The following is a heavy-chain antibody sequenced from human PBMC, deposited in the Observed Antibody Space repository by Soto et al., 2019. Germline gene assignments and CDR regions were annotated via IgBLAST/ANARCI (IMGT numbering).Heavy chain of an antibody. CDR2: MNSTNGNA. Sequence: ASLKVSCKASGYTFITSNINWGRGATGQGLEWMGWMNSTNGNAGYTQKFQSRLTMTRNTSISTAYMVLSSLRSDDTAVYFCPRRKERSGPKFFDSWGQGSLVTVSS. J-gene: IGHJ4*02. D-gene: IGHD6-25*01. CDR3: PRRKERSGPKFFDS. V-gene: IGHV1-8*01. CDR1: GYTFITSN.